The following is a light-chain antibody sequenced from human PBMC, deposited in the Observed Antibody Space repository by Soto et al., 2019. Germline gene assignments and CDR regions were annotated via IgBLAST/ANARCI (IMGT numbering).Light chain of an antibody. Sequence: QSALTQPASVSGSPGQSITISCTGTSSDVGGYNYVSWYQQHPGKAPKLMIYDVSNRPSGVSSRFSGSKSGNTASLTISGLQAEDEADYYCSSFTSSGTRVFGAGTKVTVL. CDR1: SSDVGGYNY. J-gene: IGLJ1*01. CDR2: DVS. V-gene: IGLV2-14*03. CDR3: SSFTSSGTRV.